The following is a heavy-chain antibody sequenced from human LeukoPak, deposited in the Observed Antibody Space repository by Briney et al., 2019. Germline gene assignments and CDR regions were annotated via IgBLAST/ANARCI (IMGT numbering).Heavy chain of an antibody. Sequence: PSETLSLTCIVSGYAISSGYYWGWIRQPPGKGLEYIGSMYHSGSTYYNPSLKSRVTISVDTSKNQFSLKLSSVTAADTAVYYCARVGTMVRGVIIRKPSYYFDYWGQGTLVTVSS. CDR2: MYHSGST. CDR3: ARVGTMVRGVIIRKPSYYFDY. J-gene: IGHJ4*02. V-gene: IGHV4-38-2*02. CDR1: GYAISSGYY. D-gene: IGHD3-10*01.